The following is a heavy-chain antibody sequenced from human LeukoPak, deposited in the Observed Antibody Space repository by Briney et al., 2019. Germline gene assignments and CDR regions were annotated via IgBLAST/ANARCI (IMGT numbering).Heavy chain of an antibody. Sequence: GGSLRLSCAASGFTFSSYEMNWVRQAPGKGLEWVSFISNSADSIYYADSVKGRFTTSRDNAKSSLYLQMNSLRGEDTAIYYCGRGHWGLDYWGQGALVTVSS. D-gene: IGHD7-27*01. V-gene: IGHV3-48*03. CDR3: GRGHWGLDY. CDR1: GFTFSSYE. J-gene: IGHJ4*02. CDR2: ISNSADSI.